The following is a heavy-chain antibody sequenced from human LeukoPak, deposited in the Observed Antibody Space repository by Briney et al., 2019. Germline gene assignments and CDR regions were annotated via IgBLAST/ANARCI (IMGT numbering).Heavy chain of an antibody. CDR2: IYYSGST. CDR1: GGSISSGGYY. V-gene: IGHV4-31*03. Sequence: SETLSLTCTVSGGSISSGGYYWSWIRQRPGKGLEWIGYIYYSGSTYYNPSLKSRVTISVDTSKNQFSLKLSSVTAADTAVYYCASKDPPYYYDSREFDAFDIWGQGTMVTVSS. D-gene: IGHD3-22*01. J-gene: IGHJ3*02. CDR3: ASKDPPYYYDSREFDAFDI.